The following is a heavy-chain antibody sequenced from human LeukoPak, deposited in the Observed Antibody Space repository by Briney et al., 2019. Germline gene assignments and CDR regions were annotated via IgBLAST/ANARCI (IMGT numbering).Heavy chain of an antibody. CDR1: GGSISSYY. CDR2: IYYSGST. V-gene: IGHV4-59*01. J-gene: IGHJ4*02. Sequence: SETLSFTCTVSGGSISSYYWSWIRQPPGKGLEWIGYIYYSGSTNYNPSLKSRVTISVDTSKNQFSLKLSSVTAADTAVYYCARVTGGDYVDYWGQGTLVTVSS. CDR3: ARVTGGDYVDY. D-gene: IGHD1-14*01.